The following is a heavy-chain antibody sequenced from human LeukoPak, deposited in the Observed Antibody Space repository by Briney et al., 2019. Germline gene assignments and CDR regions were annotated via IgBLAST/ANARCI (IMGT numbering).Heavy chain of an antibody. Sequence: SVTLSLTCTVSGGSLSIYYWNWVRQPPGKGLEWIWYIYYSGTTNYNPSLKSRFSMSVDTSKTQFTLKLSSETAADTSVYYCSRSVVGAIYYFCYWGQGTLVTVSS. V-gene: IGHV4-59*01. CDR3: SRSVVGAIYYFCY. J-gene: IGHJ4*02. CDR1: GGSLSIYY. CDR2: IYYSGTT. D-gene: IGHD1-26*01.